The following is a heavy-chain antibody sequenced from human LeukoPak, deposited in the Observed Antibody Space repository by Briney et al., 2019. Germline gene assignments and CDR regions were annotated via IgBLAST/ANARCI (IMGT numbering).Heavy chain of an antibody. CDR3: AKDFWLSSSWPFDY. V-gene: IGHV3-23*01. CDR2: ISGSGGST. J-gene: IGHJ4*02. CDR1: VFTFSSYA. Sequence: GGSLRLSCGVSVFTFSSYAMSWVRQAPGKGLEWVSAISGSGGSTYYADSVKGRFTISRDNPKNTLYLQMNSLRAEDTAVYYCAKDFWLSSSWPFDYWGQGTLVTVSS. D-gene: IGHD6-13*01.